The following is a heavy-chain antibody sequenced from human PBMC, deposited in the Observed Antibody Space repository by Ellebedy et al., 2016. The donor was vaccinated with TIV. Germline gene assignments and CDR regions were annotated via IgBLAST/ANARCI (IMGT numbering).Heavy chain of an antibody. CDR1: GFTFSSYG. Sequence: GGSLRLXCAASGFTFSSYGMHWVRQAPGKGLEWVAVISYDGSNKYYADSVKGRFTISRDNSKNTLYLQMNSLRAEDTAVYYCAKVTGSAERGYSGYDYVHNWFDPWGQGTLVTVSS. V-gene: IGHV3-30*18. CDR2: ISYDGSNK. D-gene: IGHD5-12*01. CDR3: AKVTGSAERGYSGYDYVHNWFDP. J-gene: IGHJ5*02.